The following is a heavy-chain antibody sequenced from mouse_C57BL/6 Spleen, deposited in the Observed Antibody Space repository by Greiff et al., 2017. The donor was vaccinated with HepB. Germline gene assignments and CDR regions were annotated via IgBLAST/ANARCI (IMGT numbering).Heavy chain of an antibody. CDR1: GYAFSSSW. V-gene: IGHV1-82*01. J-gene: IGHJ3*01. CDR2: IYPGDGDT. CDR3: ARGPAY. Sequence: VQVVESGPELVKPGASVKISCKASGYAFSSSWMNWVKQRPGKGLEWIGRIYPGDGDTNYNGKFKGKATLTADKSSSTAYMQLSSLTSEDSAVYFCARGPAYWGQGTLVTVSA.